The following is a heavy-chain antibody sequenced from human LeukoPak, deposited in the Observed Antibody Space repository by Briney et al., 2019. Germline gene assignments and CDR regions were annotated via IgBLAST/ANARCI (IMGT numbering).Heavy chain of an antibody. V-gene: IGHV4-59*11. CDR3: ARDPAGSGWYDP. Sequence: SQTLSLTCTVSGGSISSHYWGWIRQPPGKGLEWIGYMSYAGTTKYNPSLKSRVTISVDTSKNQVSMKLTSISAADTAVYHCARDPAGSGWYDPWGPGTLVAVSS. D-gene: IGHD1-26*01. CDR2: MSYAGTT. J-gene: IGHJ5*02. CDR1: GGSISSHY.